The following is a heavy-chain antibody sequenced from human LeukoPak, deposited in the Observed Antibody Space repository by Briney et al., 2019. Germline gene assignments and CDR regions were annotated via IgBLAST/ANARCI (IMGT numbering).Heavy chain of an antibody. CDR1: GGSISSYY. D-gene: IGHD2-21*02. V-gene: IGHV4-4*07. Sequence: SETLSLTCTVSGGSISSYYWSWIRQPAGKGLEWIGRIYTSGSTNYNPSLKSRVTMSVDTSKKQFSLKLSSVTAADTAVYYCASIGDYCGGDCYSSNDAFDIWGQGTMVTVSS. CDR2: IYTSGST. CDR3: ASIGDYCGGDCYSSNDAFDI. J-gene: IGHJ3*02.